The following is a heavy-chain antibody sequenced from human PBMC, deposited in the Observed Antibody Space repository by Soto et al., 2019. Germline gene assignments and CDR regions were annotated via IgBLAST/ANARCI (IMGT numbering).Heavy chain of an antibody. CDR1: GFTFSNST. Sequence: GGSLRLSCAASGFTFSNSTMNWVRQAPGKGLEWVACITSSGSFIYYADSMKGRFTISRDDAKKSLYLQMNSLRSEDTAVYYCSRDTDDYGGKSDYWGPGTLVTVSS. J-gene: IGHJ4*02. CDR3: SRDTDDYGGKSDY. D-gene: IGHD4-17*01. V-gene: IGHV3-21*04. CDR2: ITSSGSFI.